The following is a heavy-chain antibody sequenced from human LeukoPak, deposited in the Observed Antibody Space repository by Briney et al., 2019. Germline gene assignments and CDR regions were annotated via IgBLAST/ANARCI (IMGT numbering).Heavy chain of an antibody. CDR2: IYYSGST. CDR1: GGSISSSSYC. V-gene: IGHV4-39*07. J-gene: IGHJ4*02. CDR3: ARGATLYYFDY. Sequence: SETLSLTCTVSGGSISSSSYCWGWIRQPPGKGLEWIGSIYYSGSTYYNPSLKSRVTISVDTSKNQFSLKLSSVTAADTAVYYCARGATLYYFDYWGQGTLVTVSS. D-gene: IGHD5-12*01.